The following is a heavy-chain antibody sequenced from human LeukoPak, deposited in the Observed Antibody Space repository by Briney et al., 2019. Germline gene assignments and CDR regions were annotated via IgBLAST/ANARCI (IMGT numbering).Heavy chain of an antibody. V-gene: IGHV4-39*07. Sequence: NPSETLSLTCIVSGGSITTNYYWGWIRQPPGKGLEWIGSISYSGSTYYNPSLKSRVTISVDTSKNQFSLKLTSVTAADTAVYYCARELVLTTYNWFDPWGQGTLITVSS. J-gene: IGHJ5*02. CDR1: GGSITTNYY. CDR2: ISYSGST. CDR3: ARELVLTTYNWFDP. D-gene: IGHD3-22*01.